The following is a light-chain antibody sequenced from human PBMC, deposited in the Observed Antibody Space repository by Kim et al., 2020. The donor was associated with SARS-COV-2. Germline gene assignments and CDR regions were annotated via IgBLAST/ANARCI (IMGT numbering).Light chain of an antibody. CDR3: QAWDSGAVV. CDR2: QDN. CDR1: NLGNKY. V-gene: IGLV3-1*01. Sequence: SYELTQPPSESVSPGQTATITCSGDNLGNKYISWYQHKSGQSPILIIFQDNKRPSGIPERFSGSTSDNSASLTISGTQPMDEADYYCQAWDSGAVVFGGGTQLTVL. J-gene: IGLJ3*02.